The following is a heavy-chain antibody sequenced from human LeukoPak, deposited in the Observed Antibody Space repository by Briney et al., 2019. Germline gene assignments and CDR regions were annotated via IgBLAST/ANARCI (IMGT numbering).Heavy chain of an antibody. Sequence: GGSLRLSCRGSGFRFGGYALSWVRQAPGKGLEWVGFIRSKALYGTSEYAASVEGRFTISRDDSNSIAYLQMNSLKTEDTAVYFSVRESVRDYYFDYWGQGTLVTVSS. CDR1: GFRFGGYA. CDR3: VRESVRDYYFDY. D-gene: IGHD3-10*02. V-gene: IGHV3-49*04. CDR2: IRSKALYGTS. J-gene: IGHJ4*02.